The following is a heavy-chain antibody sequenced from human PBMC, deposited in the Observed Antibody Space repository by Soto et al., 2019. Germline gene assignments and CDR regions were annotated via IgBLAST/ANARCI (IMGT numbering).Heavy chain of an antibody. V-gene: IGHV3-23*01. J-gene: IGHJ6*02. D-gene: IGHD6-13*01. CDR1: GFTFSTYA. CDR2: ISAGGGNT. CDR3: AKDGTAAGIHFYGMNV. Sequence: VGSLRLSCVASGFTFSTYAMSWVRQAPGKGLEWVSAISAGGGNTYYADSVKGRFTISRDVSKNTLFLQMNSLRDEDTALYFCAKDGTAAGIHFYGMNVWGQGTTVTVSS.